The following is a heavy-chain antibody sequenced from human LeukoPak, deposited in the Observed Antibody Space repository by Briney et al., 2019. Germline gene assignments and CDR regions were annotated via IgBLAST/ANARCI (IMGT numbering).Heavy chain of an antibody. Sequence: GGSLRLSCAATGFTFSSYSMNWVRQAPGKGLEWVSSISSSSSYIYYADSVKGRFTISRDNAKNSLYLQMNSLRAEDTAVYYCARETGEKYYYYYMDVWGKGTTVTVSS. D-gene: IGHD7-27*01. CDR2: ISSSSSYI. CDR1: GFTFSSYS. V-gene: IGHV3-21*01. CDR3: ARETGEKYYYYYMDV. J-gene: IGHJ6*03.